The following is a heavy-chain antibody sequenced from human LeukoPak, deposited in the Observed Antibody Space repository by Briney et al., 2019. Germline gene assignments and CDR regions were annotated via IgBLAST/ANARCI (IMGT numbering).Heavy chain of an antibody. J-gene: IGHJ4*02. CDR2: IDWDDGK. Sequence: GPTLVNPTQTLTLTCTFSEFSLSTSRMRVSWIRQPPGKSLEWLARIDWDDGKFYSTSLKTRLTISKDTSKNQVVLTMTNMDPVDTATDYCARGIASRPDEGYFDYWGQGTLVTVSS. CDR1: EFSLSTSRMR. V-gene: IGHV2-70*04. D-gene: IGHD6-6*01. CDR3: ARGIASRPDEGYFDY.